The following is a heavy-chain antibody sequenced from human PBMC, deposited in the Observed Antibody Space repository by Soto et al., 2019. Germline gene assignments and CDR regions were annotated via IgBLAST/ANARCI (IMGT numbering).Heavy chain of an antibody. CDR1: GYTLTELS. V-gene: IGHV1-24*01. CDR2: FDPEDGET. J-gene: IGHJ5*02. D-gene: IGHD6-13*01. Sequence: GASVKVSCKVSGYTLTELSMHWVRQAPGKGLEWMGGFDPEDGETIYAQKFQGRVTMTEDTSTDTAYMELSSLRSEDTAVYYCATTSFSSSWQRGYNWFDPWGQANLVTVSS. CDR3: ATTSFSSSWQRGYNWFDP.